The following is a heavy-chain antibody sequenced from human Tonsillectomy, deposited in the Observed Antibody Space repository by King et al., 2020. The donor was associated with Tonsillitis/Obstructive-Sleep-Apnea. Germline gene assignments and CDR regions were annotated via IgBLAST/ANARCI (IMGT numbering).Heavy chain of an antibody. V-gene: IGHV5-10-1*01. D-gene: IGHD3-16*01. CDR3: ARHDLHAYYFDY. J-gene: IGHJ4*02. Sequence: EVQLVESGAEVKKPGESLRISCKGSGYSVTIYWISWVRQMPGKGLEWMGRIDPSDSYTNYSPSFQGHVTISADKSISTAYLQWSSLKSSDTAMYYCARHDLHAYYFDYWGQGTLVTVSS. CDR1: GYSVTIYW. CDR2: IDPSDSYT.